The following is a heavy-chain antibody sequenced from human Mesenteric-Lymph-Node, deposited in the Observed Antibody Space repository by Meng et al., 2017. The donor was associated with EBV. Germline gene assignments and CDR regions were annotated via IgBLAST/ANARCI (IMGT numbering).Heavy chain of an antibody. Sequence: QVRVVESGSEVKKPRSAMNASCNASSYTFTSFATAWGRQSPGPGLEWMGWISPYNGDTNYAQKLQGRVTMTTDTSTSTSYMELRSLRFDDTAVYYCATDNWFDPWGQGTLVTVSS. CDR2: ISPYNGDT. V-gene: IGHV1-18*01. CDR3: ATDNWFDP. CDR1: SYTFTSFA. J-gene: IGHJ5*02.